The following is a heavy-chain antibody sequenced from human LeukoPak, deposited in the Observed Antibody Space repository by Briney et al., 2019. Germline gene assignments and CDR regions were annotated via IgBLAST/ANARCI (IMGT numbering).Heavy chain of an antibody. J-gene: IGHJ4*02. CDR3: ARAGGSTVSHSDY. CDR2: ISSSTSYI. D-gene: IGHD4-17*01. Sequence: PGGSLRLSCAASEFTFSSYSMNWIRQAPGKGLEWVSSISSSTSYIYYADSVKGRFTISKDNAKNSLYLQMNSLRAEDMAVYYCARAGGSTVSHSDYWGQGTLVTVSS. V-gene: IGHV3-21*01. CDR1: EFTFSSYS.